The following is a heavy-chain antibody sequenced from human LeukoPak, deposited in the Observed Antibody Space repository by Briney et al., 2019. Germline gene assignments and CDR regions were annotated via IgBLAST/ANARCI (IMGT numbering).Heavy chain of an antibody. J-gene: IGHJ4*02. V-gene: IGHV4-30-4*01. CDR3: ARVQSGATAPDS. CDR1: GGSINSGDYY. CDR2: IFYSGST. Sequence: SETLSLTCTVSGGSINSGDYYWSWIRQPPGKGLEWIGYIFYSGSTYYNPPLKSRVTISVDTSKNQFSLRLTSVTAADTAVYYCARVQSGATAPDSWGQGTLVTVSS. D-gene: IGHD5-12*01.